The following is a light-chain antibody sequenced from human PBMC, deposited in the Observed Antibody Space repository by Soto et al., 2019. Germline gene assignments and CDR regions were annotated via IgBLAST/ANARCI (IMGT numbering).Light chain of an antibody. J-gene: IGKJ1*01. CDR1: QSVSSY. CDR2: DAS. V-gene: IGKV3-11*01. Sequence: EIVLTQSPATLSLSPGERATLSCRASQSVSSYLAWYQQKPGQAPRLLIYDASNRATGIPARFSGSGSGTALTLTISSLEPEDFAVYNCQQGSNCPPTWTFGQGTKGEIK. CDR3: QQGSNCPPTWT.